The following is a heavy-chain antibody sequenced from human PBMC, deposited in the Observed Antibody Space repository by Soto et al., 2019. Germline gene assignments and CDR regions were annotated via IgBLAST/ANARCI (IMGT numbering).Heavy chain of an antibody. D-gene: IGHD6-19*01. V-gene: IGHV3-30*18. CDR2: ISYDGSNK. CDR3: AKDPEGKAVAGYFDY. CDR1: GFTFSSYG. J-gene: IGHJ4*02. Sequence: GWSLRLSCAAPGFTFSSYGMHWVRQAPGKGLEWVAVISYDGSNKYYADSVKGRFTISRDNSKNTLYLQMNSLRAEDTAVYYCAKDPEGKAVAGYFDYWGQGTLGTVS.